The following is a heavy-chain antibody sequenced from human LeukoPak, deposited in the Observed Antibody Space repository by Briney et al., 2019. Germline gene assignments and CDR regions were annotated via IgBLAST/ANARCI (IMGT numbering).Heavy chain of an antibody. J-gene: IGHJ6*02. CDR2: INHSGST. CDR1: GGSFSGYY. V-gene: IGHV4-34*01. CDR3: AKGPYYYYGMDV. Sequence: SETLSLTCAVYGGSFSGYYWSWIRQPPGKGLEWIGEINHSGSTNYNPSLKSRVTISVDTSKNQFSLKLSSVTAADMAVYYCAKGPYYYYGMDVWGQGTTVTVSS.